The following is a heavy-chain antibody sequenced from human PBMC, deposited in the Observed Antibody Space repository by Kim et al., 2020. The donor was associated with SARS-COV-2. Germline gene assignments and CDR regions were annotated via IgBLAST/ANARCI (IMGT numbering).Heavy chain of an antibody. J-gene: IGHJ6*02. V-gene: IGHV6-1*01. Sequence: SQTLSLTCAISGDSVSSNRAAWNWIRQSPSRGVEWLGRTYYRSKWFKDYAVSVKSRITINPDISKNQSSLQRNSGNPGDTSVYYWAREKDSSSWFYAWHALDVWGQGTTVTVSS. CDR2: TYYRSKWFK. CDR3: AREKDSSSWFYAWHALDV. CDR1: GDSVSSNRAA. D-gene: IGHD6-13*01.